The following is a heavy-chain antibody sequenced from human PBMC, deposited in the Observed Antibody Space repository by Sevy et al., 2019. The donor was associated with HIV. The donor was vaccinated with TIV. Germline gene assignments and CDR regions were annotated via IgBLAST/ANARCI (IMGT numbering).Heavy chain of an antibody. D-gene: IGHD3-22*01. Sequence: ASVKVSCKVSGYTLTQLSMHWVRQAPGKGLEWMGTFDPEDGETIYAQKFQGRVTMTEDTSTDTAYMEQSSLRSEDTAVFYCAVTKDYYDNSAYPFDYWGQGTLVTVSS. J-gene: IGHJ4*02. CDR3: AVTKDYYDNSAYPFDY. CDR2: FDPEDGET. V-gene: IGHV1-24*01. CDR1: GYTLTQLS.